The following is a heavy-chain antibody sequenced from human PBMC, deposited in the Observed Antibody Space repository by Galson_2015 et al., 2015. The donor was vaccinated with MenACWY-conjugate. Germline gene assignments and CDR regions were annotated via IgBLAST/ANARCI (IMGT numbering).Heavy chain of an antibody. CDR3: AKGPLYDSSGSDSDYFDY. D-gene: IGHD3-22*01. V-gene: IGHV3-23*01. J-gene: IGHJ4*02. CDR1: GFIFNKYA. Sequence: SLRLSCAASGFIFNKYAMTWIRQAPGKGLEWLSATSGSGGVTYHADSVKGRVTISRDNSKNTVYLQMNSLKVEDTVRYYCAKGPLYDSSGSDSDYFDYWGQGTLVTVSS. CDR2: TSGSGGVT.